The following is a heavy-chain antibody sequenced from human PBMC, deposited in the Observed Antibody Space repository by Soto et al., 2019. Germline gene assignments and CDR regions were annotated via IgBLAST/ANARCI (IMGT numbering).Heavy chain of an antibody. Sequence: QVQLQESGPGLVKPSETLSLTCTVSGGSISSYYWSWIRQPPGKGLEWIGYINYSGSTNHNPSLTGRVTSSVDTSKNQFSLKLSSVTASDTAVYSCARVCSFRRYFGLWCRCTLVTVSS. V-gene: IGHV4-59*01. CDR3: ARVCSFRRYFGL. CDR1: GGSISSYY. CDR2: INYSGST. D-gene: IGHD2-21*01. J-gene: IGHJ2*01.